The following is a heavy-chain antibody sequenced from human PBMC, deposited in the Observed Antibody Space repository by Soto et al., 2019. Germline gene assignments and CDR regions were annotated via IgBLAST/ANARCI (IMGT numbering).Heavy chain of an antibody. D-gene: IGHD2-15*01. CDR3: ARDPGGWPDY. V-gene: IGHV1-3*01. J-gene: IGHJ4*02. CDR2: INAGNGNT. Sequence: EASVKVSCKASGYTFTSYAMHWVRQAPGQRLEWMGWINAGNGNTKYSQKFQGRVTVTKDTSASTAYMELSSLRSEDTAVYYCARDPGGWPDYWGQGTLVTVSS. CDR1: GYTFTSYA.